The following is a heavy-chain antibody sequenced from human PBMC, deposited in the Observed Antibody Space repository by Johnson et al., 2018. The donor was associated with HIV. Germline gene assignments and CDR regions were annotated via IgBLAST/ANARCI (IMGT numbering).Heavy chain of an antibody. J-gene: IGHJ3*01. Sequence: VQLVESGGGLVKPGGSLRLSCAASGSSVRSNYMSWVGQAPGKGLEWGSVIFTVGDVYYADSGKGRLTFPRNNSKNFLYLQMTSLRPEDTAVYYCARDGRDLVTRGSFDVWGQGTVVTVSS. CDR3: ARDGRDLVTRGSFDV. CDR1: GSSVRSNY. V-gene: IGHV3-66*02. D-gene: IGHD5-18*01. CDR2: IFTVGDV.